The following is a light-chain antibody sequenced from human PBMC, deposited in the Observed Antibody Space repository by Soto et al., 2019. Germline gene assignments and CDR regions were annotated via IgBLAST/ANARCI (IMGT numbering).Light chain of an antibody. CDR3: QSYDNSLSGSGV. CDR2: GNC. CDR1: SSNIGAGYD. V-gene: IGLV1-40*01. Sequence: QSVLAQPPSVSGAPGQRVTISCTGSSSNIGAGYDVPWHQHVPGTAPRLLIFGNCDRPSGVPDRFSGSKSGPSAFLAVTGLQAEDEADYYCQSYDNSLSGSGVFGTGTKVTVL. J-gene: IGLJ1*01.